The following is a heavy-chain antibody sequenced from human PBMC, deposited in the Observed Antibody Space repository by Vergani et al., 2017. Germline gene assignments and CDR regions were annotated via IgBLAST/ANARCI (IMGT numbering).Heavy chain of an antibody. CDR2: IIPIFGTA. V-gene: IGHV1-69*01. CDR1: GGTFSSYA. CDR3: ASKMFVYYSDSSGEYHQGGYYYYGMDV. D-gene: IGHD3-22*01. Sequence: VQLVESGAEVKKPGSSVKVSCKASGGTFSSYAISWVRQAPGQGLEWMGGIIPIFGTANYAQKFQGRVTITADESTSTAYMELSSLRSEDTAVYYWASKMFVYYSDSSGEYHQGGYYYYGMDVWGQGTTVTVSS. J-gene: IGHJ6*02.